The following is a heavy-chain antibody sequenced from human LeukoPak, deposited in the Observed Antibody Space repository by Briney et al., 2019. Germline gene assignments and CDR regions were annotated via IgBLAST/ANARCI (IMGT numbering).Heavy chain of an antibody. D-gene: IGHD3-9*01. J-gene: IGHJ5*02. CDR3: AKDAYYDILTGVHWFDP. CDR2: IGWNSGSI. Sequence: PGGSLRLSCAASGFTFDDYAMHWVRQAPGKGLEWVSGIGWNSGSIGYADSVKGRFTISRDNAKNSLYLQMNSLRAEDTALYYCAKDAYYDILTGVHWFDPWGQGTLVTVSS. V-gene: IGHV3-9*01. CDR1: GFTFDDYA.